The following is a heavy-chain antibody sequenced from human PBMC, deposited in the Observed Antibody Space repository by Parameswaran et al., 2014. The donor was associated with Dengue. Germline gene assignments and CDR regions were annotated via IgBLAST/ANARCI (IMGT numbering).Heavy chain of an antibody. CDR3: ARDGSSSWYFDY. D-gene: IGHD6-13*01. CDR2: IKQDGSEK. V-gene: IGHV3-7*01. Sequence: RWIRQPPGKGLEWVANIKQDGSEKYYVDSVKGRFTISRDNAKNSLYLQMNSLRAEDTAVYYCARDGSSSWYFDYWGQGTLVTVSS. J-gene: IGHJ4*02.